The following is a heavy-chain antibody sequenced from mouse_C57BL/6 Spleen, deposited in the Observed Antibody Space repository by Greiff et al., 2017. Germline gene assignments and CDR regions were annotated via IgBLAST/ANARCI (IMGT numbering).Heavy chain of an antibody. J-gene: IGHJ2*01. CDR1: GYTFTSYW. V-gene: IGHV1-7*01. CDR3: ARSFGGYDDWFAY. D-gene: IGHD2-2*01. Sequence: VQVVESGAELAKPGASVKLSCKASGYTFTSYWMHWVKQRPGQGLEWIGYINPSSGYTKYNQKFKDKATLTADKSSSTAYMQLSSLTYEDSAVYYCARSFGGYDDWFAYWGQGTTLTVSS. CDR2: INPSSGYT.